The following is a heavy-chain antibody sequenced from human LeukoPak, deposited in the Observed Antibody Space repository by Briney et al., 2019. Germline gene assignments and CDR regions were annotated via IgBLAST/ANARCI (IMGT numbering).Heavy chain of an antibody. CDR1: GYSFTSYW. Sequence: GESLKISCKGSGYSFTSYWIGWVRQMPGKGLEWMGIIYPGDSDTRYSPSFQGQVTISADKSISTAYLQWSSLKASDTAMYYCARQRVVPAAKGDYYYYMDVWGKGTTVTVSS. CDR3: ARQRVVPAAKGDYYYYMDV. J-gene: IGHJ6*03. D-gene: IGHD2-2*01. V-gene: IGHV5-51*01. CDR2: IYPGDSDT.